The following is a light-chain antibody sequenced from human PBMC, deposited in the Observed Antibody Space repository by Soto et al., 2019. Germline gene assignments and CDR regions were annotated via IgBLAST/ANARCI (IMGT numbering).Light chain of an antibody. CDR3: SSYSSAIAFV. Sequence: QSALTQPASVSGSPGQSITISCTGTSIDIGAYNYVSWYQQHPGKAPKLMIYEITNRPSGISNRFSGSRSGNTASLSISGLQAEDDADYYCSSYSSAIAFVFGTGTKLTVL. J-gene: IGLJ1*01. V-gene: IGLV2-14*03. CDR1: SIDIGAYNY. CDR2: EIT.